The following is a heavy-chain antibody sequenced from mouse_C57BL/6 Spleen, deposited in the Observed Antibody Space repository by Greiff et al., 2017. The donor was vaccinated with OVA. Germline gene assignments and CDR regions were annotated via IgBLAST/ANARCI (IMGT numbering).Heavy chain of an antibody. CDR2: IDPNSGGT. J-gene: IGHJ4*01. Sequence: QVQLQQPGAELVKPGASVKLSCKASGYTFTSYWMHWVKQRPGRGLEWIGRIDPNSGGTKYNEKFKSKATLTVDKPSSTAYMQLSSLTSEDSAVYYCARGESSYDGYLYAMDYWGQGTSVTVSA. CDR1: GYTFTSYW. CDR3: ARGESSYDGYLYAMDY. D-gene: IGHD2-3*01. V-gene: IGHV1-72*01.